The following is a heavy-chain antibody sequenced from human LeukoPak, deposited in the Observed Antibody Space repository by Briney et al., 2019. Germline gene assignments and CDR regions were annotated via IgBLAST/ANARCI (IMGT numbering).Heavy chain of an antibody. J-gene: IGHJ6*02. D-gene: IGHD2/OR15-2a*01. CDR2: TNQDGGET. CDR1: GFPFNKYW. Sequence: GSLRLSCQAAGFPFNKYWMTWVRQAPGKGLEWVANTNQDGGETNYVDSVKGRFTISRDNAKNSVYLQLNSLRVEDTGVYYCAGNLMDVWGQGTTVTVSS. CDR3: AGNLMDV. V-gene: IGHV3-7*01.